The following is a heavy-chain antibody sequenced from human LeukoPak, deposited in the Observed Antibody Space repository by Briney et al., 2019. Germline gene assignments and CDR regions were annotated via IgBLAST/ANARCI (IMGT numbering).Heavy chain of an antibody. Sequence: SETLSLTCAVSGGSISSNNWWSWVRQPPGKGLEWIGEIYHSGSTNYNPSLKSPVIISVDKSKNQFSLKLSSVTAADTAVYYCANKRNAAPYYFDYWGQETLVAVSS. CDR2: IYHSGST. CDR3: ANKRNAAPYYFDY. CDR1: GGSISSNNW. V-gene: IGHV4-4*02. J-gene: IGHJ4*02. D-gene: IGHD6-25*01.